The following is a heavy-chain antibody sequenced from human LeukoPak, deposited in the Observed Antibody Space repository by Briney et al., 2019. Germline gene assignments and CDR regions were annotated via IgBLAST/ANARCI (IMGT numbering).Heavy chain of an antibody. CDR1: GGSISSSSYY. D-gene: IGHD6-13*01. J-gene: IGHJ4*02. CDR2: IYYSGST. CDR3: ASTIAAAGRNLFDY. V-gene: IGHV4-39*01. Sequence: TSETLSLTCTVSGGSISSSSYYWGWIRQPPGKGLEWIGSIYYSGSTYYNPSLKSRVTISVDTSKNQFSLKLSSVTAADTAVYYCASTIAAAGRNLFDYWGQGTLVTVSS.